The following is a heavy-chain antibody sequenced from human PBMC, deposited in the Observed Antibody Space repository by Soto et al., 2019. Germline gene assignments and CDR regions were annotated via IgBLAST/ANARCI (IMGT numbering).Heavy chain of an antibody. V-gene: IGHV4-59*01. Sequence: SETLSLTCTVSGGSISSYYWSWIRQPPGKGLEWIGYIYYSGSTNYNPSIKSRVTISVDTSKNQFSLKLSSVTDADTAVYYCARHGSGSYSYFDYWGQGTLVTVS. CDR2: IYYSGST. D-gene: IGHD3-10*01. CDR3: ARHGSGSYSYFDY. CDR1: GGSISSYY. J-gene: IGHJ4*02.